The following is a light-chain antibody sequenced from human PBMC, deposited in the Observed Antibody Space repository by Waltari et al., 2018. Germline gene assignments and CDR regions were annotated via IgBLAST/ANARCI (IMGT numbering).Light chain of an antibody. J-gene: IGKJ1*01. Sequence: DIQMTQSPSSLSASVGDKVTITCRASQGISNWLAWYQQKPGKAPKLLIYAASSLQSGVPSRFSGSGSGTDYTLIISSLQPEDFATYYCQQGYNTPRTFGQGTKVEIK. CDR1: QGISNW. CDR3: QQGYNTPRT. V-gene: IGKV1-12*01. CDR2: AAS.